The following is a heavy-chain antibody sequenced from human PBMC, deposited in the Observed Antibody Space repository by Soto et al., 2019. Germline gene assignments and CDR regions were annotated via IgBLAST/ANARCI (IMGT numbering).Heavy chain of an antibody. V-gene: IGHV3-33*01. CDR1: GFTLSHYG. CDR3: ARFDGYNAAGAPDY. Sequence: QVRLMESGGGVVQPGRSLRLSCATSGFTLSHYGMHWVRQAPGKGLEWVGVIWYDESKKYYADSVKGRFTISRDTPKNTVFLQMNSLRVEDTAVYYCARFDGYNAAGAPDYWGQRTLVTVSS. CDR2: IWYDESKK. D-gene: IGHD5-12*01. J-gene: IGHJ4*02.